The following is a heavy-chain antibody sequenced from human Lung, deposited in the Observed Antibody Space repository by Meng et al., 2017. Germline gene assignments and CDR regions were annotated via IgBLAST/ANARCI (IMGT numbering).Heavy chain of an antibody. D-gene: IGHD4-11*01. V-gene: IGHV4-34*04. Sequence: VQLRQGGAVLLKPSETLSLTCGVSGGSFTYYYWSWGRQPPGKGLEWIGEINHSGSTNDNPSLDSLATISVDTSQTNPSRKLTSVTAADSAVYYGARGPTTMAHDFDYWGQGTLVTVSS. CDR3: ARGPTTMAHDFDY. J-gene: IGHJ4*02. CDR2: INHSGST. CDR1: GGSFTYYY.